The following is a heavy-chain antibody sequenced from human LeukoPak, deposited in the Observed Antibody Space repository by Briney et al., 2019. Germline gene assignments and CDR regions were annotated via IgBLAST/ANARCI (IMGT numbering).Heavy chain of an antibody. CDR3: AKLVSLNLLLDY. CDR2: ISGSGGST. V-gene: IGHV3-23*01. D-gene: IGHD2-8*01. CDR1: GFTFSSYA. Sequence: EGSLRLSCAASGFTFSSYAMSWVRQAPGKGLEWVSAISGSGGSTYYADSVKGRFTISRDNSKNTLYLQMNSLRAEDTAVYYCAKLVSLNLLLDYWGQGTLVTVSS. J-gene: IGHJ4*02.